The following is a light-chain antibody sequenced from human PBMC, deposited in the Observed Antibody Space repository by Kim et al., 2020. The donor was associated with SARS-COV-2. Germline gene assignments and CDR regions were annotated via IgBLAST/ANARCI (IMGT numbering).Light chain of an antibody. CDR1: NSNIGRKH. V-gene: IGLV1-47*01. CDR3: ASWDGSLGAWV. J-gene: IGLJ3*02. CDR2: SSD. Sequence: QSVLTQPPSASDTPGPRVTIPCSGSNSNIGRKHVYWYQQLPGTAPKLLIYSSDQRPSGDPDRFSGSKSGTSASLAISGLRSEDEGDYYCASWDGSLGAWVFGGGTQLAVL.